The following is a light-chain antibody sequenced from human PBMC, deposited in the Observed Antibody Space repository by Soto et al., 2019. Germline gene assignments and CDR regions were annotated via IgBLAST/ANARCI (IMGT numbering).Light chain of an antibody. CDR2: AAS. Sequence: DIQMTQSPSSLSASVGDSVTITCRASQSISNYLNWYQQKPGKAPKLLVYAASSLQSGVPSRFSGSGSGTDFTLTISSLQPEDFATYYCQQSYSTPFTFGPGTKVDS. J-gene: IGKJ3*01. CDR1: QSISNY. V-gene: IGKV1-39*01. CDR3: QQSYSTPFT.